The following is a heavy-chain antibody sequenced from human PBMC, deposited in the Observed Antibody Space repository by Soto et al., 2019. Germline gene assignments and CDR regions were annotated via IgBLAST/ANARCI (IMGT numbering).Heavy chain of an antibody. CDR3: ARDRRAGNYYYYGMDV. J-gene: IGHJ6*02. CDR2: ISSSGSTI. V-gene: IGHV3-11*01. CDR1: EFTFSDYY. Sequence: GGSLRLSCAASEFTFSDYYMSWIRQAPGKGLEWVSYISSSGSTIYYADSVKGRFTISRDNAKNSLYLQMNSLRAEDTAVYYCARDRRAGNYYYYGMDVWGQGTTVTVSS. D-gene: IGHD6-19*01.